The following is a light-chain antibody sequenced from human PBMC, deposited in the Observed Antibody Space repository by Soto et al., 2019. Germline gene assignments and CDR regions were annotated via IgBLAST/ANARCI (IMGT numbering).Light chain of an antibody. V-gene: IGKV3-20*01. Sequence: ESVLTQSPGTLSLSPGERATLSCRASQSVSSSSLAWYPQKPGQAPRLLMYAASKRPTGIPDRFSGSGSGTDFTLTISILEPEDFAVYYCQQYGSSPYTFGQGTKLEIK. CDR2: AAS. J-gene: IGKJ2*01. CDR1: QSVSSSS. CDR3: QQYGSSPYT.